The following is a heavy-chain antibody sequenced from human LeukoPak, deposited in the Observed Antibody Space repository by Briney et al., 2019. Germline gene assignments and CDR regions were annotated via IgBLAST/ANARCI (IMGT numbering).Heavy chain of an antibody. CDR1: GFTFSSYW. Sequence: PGGSLRLSCAASGFTFSSYWMNWVRQAPGKVLEWVANIKQDGSEKYYVDSVKGRFTISRDNAKNSLYLQMNSLRAEDTAVYYCAREFNFSSSWSPDGFDIWGQGTMVTVSS. V-gene: IGHV3-7*01. CDR3: AREFNFSSSWSPDGFDI. D-gene: IGHD6-13*01. J-gene: IGHJ3*02. CDR2: IKQDGSEK.